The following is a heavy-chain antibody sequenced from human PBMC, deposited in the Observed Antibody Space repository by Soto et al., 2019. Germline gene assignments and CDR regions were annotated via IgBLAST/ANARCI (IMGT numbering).Heavy chain of an antibody. V-gene: IGHV4-30-2*01. D-gene: IGHD2-15*01. CDR2: IYHSGST. J-gene: IGHJ6*02. CDR3: ARDLSGYCSGGSCYGNGMDV. CDR1: GGSISSGGYS. Sequence: SETLSLTCAVSGGSISSGGYSWSWIRQPPGKGLEWIGYIYHSGSTYYNPSLKSRVTISVDRSKNQFSLKLSSVTAADTAVYYCARDLSGYCSGGSCYGNGMDVWGQGTTVTVSS.